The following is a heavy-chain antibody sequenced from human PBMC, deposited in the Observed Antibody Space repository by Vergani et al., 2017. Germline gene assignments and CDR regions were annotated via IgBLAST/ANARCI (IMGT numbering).Heavy chain of an antibody. CDR1: GFTFSSYA. J-gene: IGHJ4*02. V-gene: IGHV3-23*01. D-gene: IGHD6-19*01. CDR2: ISGSGGST. Sequence: EVQLLESGGGLLQPGGSLRLSCAASGFTFSSYAMSWVRQAPGKGLEWVSAISGSGGSTYYADSVKGRFTISRENSKNTLYLQMNSLRAADTAVYYCASGHGAVAGTEGFDYGGQGTLVTVSS. CDR3: ASGHGAVAGTEGFDY.